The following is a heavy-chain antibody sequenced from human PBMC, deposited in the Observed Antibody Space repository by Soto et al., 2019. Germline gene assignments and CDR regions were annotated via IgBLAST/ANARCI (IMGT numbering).Heavy chain of an antibody. D-gene: IGHD5-12*01. J-gene: IGHJ4*02. CDR2: ISSSGKTI. V-gene: IGHV3-48*03. CDR1: GFTFTNYE. CDR3: ARDPEKYSGSDLGIDY. Sequence: GGSLRLSCAASGFTFTNYEMNWVRQAPGKGLEWISYISSSGKTISYADSVKGRFTISRDNAKNSLYLQMYSLRAEDTAVYYCARDPEKYSGSDLGIDYWSQGTLVTVSS.